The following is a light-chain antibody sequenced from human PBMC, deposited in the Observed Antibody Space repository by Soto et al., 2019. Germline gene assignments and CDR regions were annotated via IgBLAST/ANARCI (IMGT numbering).Light chain of an antibody. CDR3: LHYDVWPVT. J-gene: IGKJ1*01. V-gene: IGKV1-13*02. CDR2: DAS. Sequence: AIQLTQSPSSLSASVGERVTITCRASQDISSALAWYQQKPGKAPKLLIYDASGLESGVPSRFSGSGSGTDFTLTISSLQPEDFAAYFCLHYDVWPVTFGQGTKVDIK. CDR1: QDISSA.